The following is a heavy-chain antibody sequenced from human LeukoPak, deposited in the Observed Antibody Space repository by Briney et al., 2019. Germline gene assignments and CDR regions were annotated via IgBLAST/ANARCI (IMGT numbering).Heavy chain of an antibody. CDR2: THYSGST. D-gene: IGHD5-12*01. J-gene: IGHJ5*02. CDR1: GGSISSGGYY. Sequence: SQTLSLTCTVSGGSISSGGYYWSWIRQPPGKGLEWIGYTHYSGSTNYNPSLKSRVTISVDTSKNQFSLKLSSVTAADTAVYYCARDGPHVAQGWFDPWGQGSLVTVSS. CDR3: ARDGPHVAQGWFDP. V-gene: IGHV4-61*08.